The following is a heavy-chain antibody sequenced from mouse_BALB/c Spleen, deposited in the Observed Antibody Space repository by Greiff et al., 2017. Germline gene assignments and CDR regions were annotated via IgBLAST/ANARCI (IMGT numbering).Heavy chain of an antibody. D-gene: IGHD2-4*01. CDR2: IYPGGGYT. Sequence: VQLPQSGAELVRPGTSVKISCKASGYTFTNYWLGWVKQRPGHGLEWIGDIYPGGGYTNYNEKFKGKATLTADTSSSTAYMQLSSLTSEDSAVYVCARYDYDVGGHYWGQGTTLTVSS. V-gene: IGHV1-63*02. J-gene: IGHJ2*01. CDR1: GYTFTNYW. CDR3: ARYDYDVGGHY.